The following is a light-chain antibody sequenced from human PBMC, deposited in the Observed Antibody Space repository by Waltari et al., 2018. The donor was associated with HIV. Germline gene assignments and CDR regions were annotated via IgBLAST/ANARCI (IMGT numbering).Light chain of an antibody. CDR1: TSNIVNNH. CDR2: DNS. J-gene: IGLJ1*01. Sequence: QSVLTQPPSVSAAPGQKVTIPCSGSTSNIVNNHVSWYQRPPGTAPKLLMYDNSERPSGIPDRFSGSKSGTSATLGITGLQTGVEADYYCGTWDSSLSAVVFGTGTKVTVL. V-gene: IGLV1-51*01. CDR3: GTWDSSLSAVV.